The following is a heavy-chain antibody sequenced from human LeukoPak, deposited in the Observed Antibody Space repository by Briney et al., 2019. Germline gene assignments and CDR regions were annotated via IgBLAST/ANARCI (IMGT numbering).Heavy chain of an antibody. CDR1: GGSISSGSYY. Sequence: SETLSLTCTVSGGSISSGSYYWSWIRQPAGKGLEWIGRIYTSGSTNYNPSLKSRVTISVDTSKNQFSLKLSSVTAADTAVYYCARGSPTYLEWLSTFDYWGQGTLVTVS. V-gene: IGHV4-61*02. CDR3: ARGSPTYLEWLSTFDY. J-gene: IGHJ4*02. CDR2: IYTSGST. D-gene: IGHD3-3*01.